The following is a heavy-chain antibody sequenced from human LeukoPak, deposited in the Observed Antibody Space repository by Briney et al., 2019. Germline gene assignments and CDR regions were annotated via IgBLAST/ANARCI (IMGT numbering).Heavy chain of an antibody. Sequence: GGSLRLSCAASGFTFSRYGMAWVRQAPGKGLEWVSAISGSGGSTYYADSVKGRFTISRDNSKNTLYLQMNSLRAEDTAVYYCAKGNYYGGNWFDPWGQGTLVTVSS. CDR2: ISGSGGST. V-gene: IGHV3-23*01. J-gene: IGHJ5*02. CDR1: GFTFSRYG. D-gene: IGHD3-10*01. CDR3: AKGNYYGGNWFDP.